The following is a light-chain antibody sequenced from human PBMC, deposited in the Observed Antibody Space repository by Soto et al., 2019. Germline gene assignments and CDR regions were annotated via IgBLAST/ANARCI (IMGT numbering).Light chain of an antibody. CDR3: SSYTTRTTLYV. V-gene: IGLV2-14*01. CDR2: EVS. CDR1: SSDVGSYNY. Sequence: ALTQPASVSGSPGQSITISCTGTSSDVGSYNYVSWYQLHPGKAPKLMIYEVSNRPSGVSNRFSGSKSGDTASLTISGLQAEDEADYYCSSYTTRTTLYVFGTGTKVTVL. J-gene: IGLJ1*01.